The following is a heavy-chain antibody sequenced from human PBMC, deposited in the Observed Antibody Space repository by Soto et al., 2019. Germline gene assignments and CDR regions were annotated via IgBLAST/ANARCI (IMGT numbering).Heavy chain of an antibody. V-gene: IGHV1-3*01. CDR2: VNVGNGNT. CDR1: GYTFTTYA. J-gene: IGHJ5*02. CDR3: ERLRFGFDA. Sequence: QVHLVQSGAEAKKPGASVKLSCKASGYTFTTYAMHWVRQAPGQRLEWMGWVNVGNGNTKYSHQFQNRVAITRDKAASTVYMELRSLRSEDTAVYYCERLRFGFDAWGQGTLVTVSS. D-gene: IGHD3-10*01.